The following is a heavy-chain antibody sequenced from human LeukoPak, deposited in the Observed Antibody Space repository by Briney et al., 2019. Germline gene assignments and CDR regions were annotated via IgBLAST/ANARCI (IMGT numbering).Heavy chain of an antibody. D-gene: IGHD6-13*01. V-gene: IGHV4-4*09. CDR2: IYTSGST. J-gene: IGHJ5*02. CDR1: GGSISSYY. Sequence: SETMSLTCTVSGGSISSYYWSWIRQPPGKGLEWIGYIYTSGSTNYNPSLKSRVTISVDTSKNQFSLKLSSVTAADTAVYYCARRRVIAAAGTGFNWFDPWGQGTLVTVSS. CDR3: ARRRVIAAAGTGFNWFDP.